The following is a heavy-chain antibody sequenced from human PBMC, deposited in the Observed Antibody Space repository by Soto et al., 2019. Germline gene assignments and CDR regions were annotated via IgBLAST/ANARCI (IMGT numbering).Heavy chain of an antibody. Sequence: QVQLVQSGADVKKPGSSVKGSCKASGGTFSSYAITWVRQSPGQGLERMGGIIPIFDTTNYAQKFQRRVTIAADASTSTDYMEISSLTSEVTAVYYCARAMCALTRDRFCSAGACYVAGVYWGQGTLVTVSS. V-gene: IGHV1-69*01. CDR1: GGTFSSYA. CDR2: IIPIFDTT. CDR3: ARAMCALTRDRFCSAGACYVAGVY. J-gene: IGHJ4*02. D-gene: IGHD2-15*01.